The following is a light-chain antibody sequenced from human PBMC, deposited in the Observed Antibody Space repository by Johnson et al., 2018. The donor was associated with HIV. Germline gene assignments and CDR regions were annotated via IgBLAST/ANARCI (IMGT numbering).Light chain of an antibody. CDR1: SSNIGNNY. CDR3: GTWDSSLSVFYV. J-gene: IGLJ1*01. Sequence: QPVLTQPPSVSAAPGQKVTISCSGSSSNIGNNYVSWYQQLPGTAPKLLIYENYKRPSGIPDRFSGSKSGTSATLGITGLQTGDEADYYCGTWDSSLSVFYVFGTGTKVTVL. CDR2: ENY. V-gene: IGLV1-51*02.